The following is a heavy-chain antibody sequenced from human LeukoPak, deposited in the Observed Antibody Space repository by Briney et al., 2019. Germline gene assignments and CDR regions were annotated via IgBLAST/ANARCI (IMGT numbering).Heavy chain of an antibody. J-gene: IGHJ4*02. CDR2: ISGSGGST. CDR3: TKVGVYSNFYFDY. V-gene: IGHV3-23*01. Sequence: RAGGSLRLSCAASGFTFSSYAMSWVRQAPGRGLEWVSGISGSGGSTYYADSVKGRFTLSRDNSKNTLYLQMNSLRAEDTAVYYCTKVGVYSNFYFDYWGQGILVTVSS. CDR1: GFTFSSYA. D-gene: IGHD4-11*01.